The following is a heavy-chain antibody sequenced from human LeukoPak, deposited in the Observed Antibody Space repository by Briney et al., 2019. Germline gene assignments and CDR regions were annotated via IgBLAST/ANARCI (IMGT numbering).Heavy chain of an antibody. CDR3: ARVDAYCGGDCYYWFDP. Sequence: SEKVSCKASGGTFSSYAISWVRQAPGQGLEWMGGIIPIFGTANYAQKFQGRVTITADESTSTAYMELSSLRSEDTAVYYCARVDAYCGGDCYYWFDPWGQGTLVTVSS. CDR1: GGTFSSYA. J-gene: IGHJ5*02. V-gene: IGHV1-69*13. D-gene: IGHD2-21*01. CDR2: IIPIFGTA.